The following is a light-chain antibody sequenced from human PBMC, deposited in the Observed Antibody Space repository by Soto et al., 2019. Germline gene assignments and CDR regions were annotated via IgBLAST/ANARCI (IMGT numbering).Light chain of an antibody. CDR1: QSISSW. V-gene: IGKV1-5*01. CDR3: QQYNRYPWT. Sequence: GHRVTITCRASQSISSWLAWYQQKPGKAPKVLIYDASSLESGVPSRFSGSGSGTEFTLTISSVQPDDFATYYCQQYNRYPWTFGLGTKVDIK. J-gene: IGKJ1*01. CDR2: DAS.